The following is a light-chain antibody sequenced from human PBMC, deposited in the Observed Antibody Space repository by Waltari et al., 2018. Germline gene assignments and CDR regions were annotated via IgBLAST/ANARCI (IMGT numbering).Light chain of an antibody. CDR1: QSVSNN. CDR2: GAS. J-gene: IGKJ2*01. CDR3: QQYNNWPPYT. V-gene: IGKV3-15*01. Sequence: EILMTQFPVTLSVSPGERATLSCRASQSVSNNVAWYQQKPGQAPRLLMYGASIRATGIPVRFSGSGSGTEFTLTISSLQSEDFAVYYCQQYNNWPPYTFGRGTKLEIK.